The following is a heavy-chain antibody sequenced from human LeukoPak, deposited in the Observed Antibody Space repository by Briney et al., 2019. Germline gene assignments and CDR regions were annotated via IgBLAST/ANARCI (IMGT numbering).Heavy chain of an antibody. V-gene: IGHV3-33*01. CDR3: AREYDYGDPSLV. J-gene: IGHJ4*02. Sequence: PGRSLRFSCAASGFTFSSYGMHWVRQAPGKGLEWVAVIWYDGSNKYYADSVKGRFTISRDNSKNTLYLQINSLRAEDTAVYYCAREYDYGDPSLVWGQGTLVTVSS. D-gene: IGHD4-17*01. CDR1: GFTFSSYG. CDR2: IWYDGSNK.